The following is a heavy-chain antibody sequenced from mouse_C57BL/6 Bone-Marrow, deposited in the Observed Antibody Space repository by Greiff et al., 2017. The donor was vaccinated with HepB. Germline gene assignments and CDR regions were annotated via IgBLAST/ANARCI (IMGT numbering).Heavy chain of an antibody. CDR2: INPDSSTI. CDR3: ARGGNYVGRFAY. J-gene: IGHJ3*01. V-gene: IGHV4-1*01. Sequence: EASGIDFSRYWMSWVRRAPGKGLEWIGEINPDSSTINYAPSLKDKFIISRDNAKNTLYLQMSKVRSEDTALYYCARGGNYVGRFAYWGQGTLVTVSA. CDR1: GIDFSRYW. D-gene: IGHD2-1*01.